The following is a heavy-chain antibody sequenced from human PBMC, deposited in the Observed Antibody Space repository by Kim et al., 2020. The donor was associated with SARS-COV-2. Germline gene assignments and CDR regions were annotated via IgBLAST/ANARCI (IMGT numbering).Heavy chain of an antibody. CDR3: ARTLITMVRGVDAFDI. V-gene: IGHV3-30*04. Sequence: GGSLRLSCAASGFTFSSYAMHWVRQAPGKGLEWVAVISYDGSNKYYADSVKGRFTISRDNSKNTLYLQMNSLRAEDTAVYYCARTLITMVRGVDAFDIWGQGTMVTVSS. CDR2: ISYDGSNK. J-gene: IGHJ3*02. CDR1: GFTFSSYA. D-gene: IGHD3-10*01.